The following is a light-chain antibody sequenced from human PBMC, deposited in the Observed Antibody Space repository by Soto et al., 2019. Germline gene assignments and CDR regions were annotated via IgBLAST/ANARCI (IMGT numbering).Light chain of an antibody. CDR1: SSDVGGYNY. V-gene: IGLV2-14*01. CDR2: EVS. Sequence: QSALTQPASVSGSPGQSITISCTGTSSDVGGYNYVSWYQQHPGKAPKLMIYEVSNRPSGVSNRFSGSKSGNTASLTISGLQAEDEADYYCSSTTGSSTVVFGGATKLTVL. J-gene: IGLJ2*01. CDR3: SSTTGSSTVV.